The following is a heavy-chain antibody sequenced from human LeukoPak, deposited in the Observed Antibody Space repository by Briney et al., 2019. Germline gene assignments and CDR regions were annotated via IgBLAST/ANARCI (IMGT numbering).Heavy chain of an antibody. Sequence: ASVKVSCKASGYTFTGYYMHWVRQAPGQGLEWMGWINAGNGNTKYSQKFQGRVTITRDTSASTAYMELSSLRSEDTAVYYCARAVVVVAPDFDYWGQGTLVTVSS. CDR1: GYTFTGYY. J-gene: IGHJ4*02. CDR2: INAGNGNT. D-gene: IGHD2-15*01. V-gene: IGHV1-3*01. CDR3: ARAVVVVAPDFDY.